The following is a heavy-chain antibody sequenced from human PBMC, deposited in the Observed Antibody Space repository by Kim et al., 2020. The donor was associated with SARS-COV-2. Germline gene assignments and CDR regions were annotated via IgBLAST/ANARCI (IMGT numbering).Heavy chain of an antibody. CDR1: GYTFTSYG. CDR2: ISAYNGNT. V-gene: IGHV1-18*04. D-gene: IGHD3-3*01. J-gene: IGHJ6*02. CDR3: ARDKGIYDFWSGYIYYYYGMDV. Sequence: ASVKVSCKASGYTFTSYGISWVRQAPGQGLEWMGWISAYNGNTNYAQKLQGRVTMTTDTSTSTAYMELRSLRSDDTAVYYCARDKGIYDFWSGYIYYYYGMDVWGQGTTVTVSS.